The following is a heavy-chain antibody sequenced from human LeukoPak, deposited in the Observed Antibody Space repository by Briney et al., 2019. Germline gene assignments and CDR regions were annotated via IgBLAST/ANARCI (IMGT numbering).Heavy chain of an antibody. J-gene: IGHJ4*02. V-gene: IGHV3-21*01. D-gene: IGHD6-13*01. Sequence: GGSLRLSCAASGFTFSSYSMNWVRQAPGKGLEWVSSISSSSSYIYYADSVKGRFTISRDSAKNSLYLQMNSLRAEDTAVYYCARSRLAAAHDYWGQGTLVTVSS. CDR1: GFTFSSYS. CDR2: ISSSSSYI. CDR3: ARSRLAAAHDY.